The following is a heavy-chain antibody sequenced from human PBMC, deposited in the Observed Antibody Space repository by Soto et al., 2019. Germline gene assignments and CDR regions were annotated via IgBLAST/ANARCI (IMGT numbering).Heavy chain of an antibody. CDR2: VSHDGRNT. D-gene: IGHD6-19*01. Sequence: VPLVESGGGVVQPGRSLRLSCAASGFTFSDYAMHWVRQAPGKGLEWVAVVSHDGRNTHYAGSVKGRFTISRDSSMTRVSLARTGLRAQDTAVSYCAKGGWQWLVTSDISDWGQGALVTVSS. CDR1: GFTFSDYA. V-gene: IGHV3-30*18. J-gene: IGHJ4*02. CDR3: AKGGWQWLVTSDISD.